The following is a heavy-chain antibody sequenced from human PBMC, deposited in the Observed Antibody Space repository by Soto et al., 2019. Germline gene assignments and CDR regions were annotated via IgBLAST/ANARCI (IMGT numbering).Heavy chain of an antibody. CDR2: IHHSGST. CDR3: VRGVLS. D-gene: IGHD3-10*01. J-gene: IGHJ1*01. Sequence: QVQLQESGPGLVKASQTLSLTCNVSGGSISSGGYYWTWIRQHPGKGLEWIGNIHHSGSTFYNPSLNSPITISSVTSKTLSALKLTSVSAADTALYFCVRGVLSWGQGTLVTVSS. V-gene: IGHV4-31*01. CDR1: GGSISSGGYY.